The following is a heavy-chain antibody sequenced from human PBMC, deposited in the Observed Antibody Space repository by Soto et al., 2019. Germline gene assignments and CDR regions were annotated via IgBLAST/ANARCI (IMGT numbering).Heavy chain of an antibody. Sequence: SGGSLRLSCAASGFTFSSYGMHWVRQAPGKGLEWVAVISYDGSNKYYADSVKGRFTISRDNSKNTLYLQMNSLRAEDTAVYYCAKIAARTYYYYGMDVWGQGTTVTVSS. J-gene: IGHJ6*02. CDR1: GFTFSSYG. V-gene: IGHV3-30*18. D-gene: IGHD6-6*01. CDR2: ISYDGSNK. CDR3: AKIAARTYYYYGMDV.